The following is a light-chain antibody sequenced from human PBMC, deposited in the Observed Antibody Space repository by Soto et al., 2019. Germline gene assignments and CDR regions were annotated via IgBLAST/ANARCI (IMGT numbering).Light chain of an antibody. Sequence: IVLPQSPGTLSLSPGEGGTLSCRASQSVCSRCLAWYQQKTGQAPRLLIFGASSRATGIPDTFSGSGSGTDFTLTISRLEPEESAVYYCHHYGSTPWTVGQGTKVEI. CDR2: GAS. CDR1: QSVCSRC. V-gene: IGKV3-20*01. J-gene: IGKJ1*01. CDR3: HHYGSTPWT.